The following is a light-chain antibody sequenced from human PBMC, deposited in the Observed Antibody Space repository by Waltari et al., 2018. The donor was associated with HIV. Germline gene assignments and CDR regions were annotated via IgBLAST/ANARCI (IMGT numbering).Light chain of an antibody. CDR3: MQAPSGFT. CDR2: LGS. CDR1: QSLLHSNGYNY. J-gene: IGKJ3*01. Sequence: DIVMTQSPLSLPVTPGEPASISCRSSQSLLHSNGYNYLDWYLQKPGQSPQLLIYLGSNRASGVPDRFSGSGSGTDFTLKISRVEAEDVGVYYCMQAPSGFTFGPGTKVDIK. V-gene: IGKV2-28*01.